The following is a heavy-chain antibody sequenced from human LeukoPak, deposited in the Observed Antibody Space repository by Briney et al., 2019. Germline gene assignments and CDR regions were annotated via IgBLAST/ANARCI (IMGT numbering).Heavy chain of an antibody. J-gene: IGHJ4*02. CDR1: GYTFAGYY. V-gene: IGHV1-2*06. D-gene: IGHD4-11*01. Sequence: ASVKVSCKASGYTFAGYYLHWVRQAPGQGLEWMGRINPNSGSTNYAPKFQDRVAMTRDTSNSTAYMELSRLRSDDTAVYYCARHSDSAGFARWGQGSLVIVSS. CDR2: INPNSGST. CDR3: ARHSDSAGFAR.